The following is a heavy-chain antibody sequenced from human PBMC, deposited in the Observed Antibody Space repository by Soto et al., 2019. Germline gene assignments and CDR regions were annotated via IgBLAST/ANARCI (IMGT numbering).Heavy chain of an antibody. CDR1: GFTFSTFA. V-gene: IGHV3-23*01. CDR2: IGAHDDGYT. D-gene: IGHD3-9*01. J-gene: IGHJ4*02. Sequence: GGSLRLSCAASGFTFSTFAMAWVRQGPGKGLEWVSYIGAHDDGYTHYADSVKGRFTVSRDNSKNTLHLQMNSLRADDTAIYYCAKGDWADYWGPGALVTVSS. CDR3: AKGDWADY.